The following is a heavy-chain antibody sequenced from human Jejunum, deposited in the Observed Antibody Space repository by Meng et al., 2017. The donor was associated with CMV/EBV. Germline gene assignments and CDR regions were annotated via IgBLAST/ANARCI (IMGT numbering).Heavy chain of an antibody. J-gene: IGHJ4*02. CDR1: GYSISSGDY. D-gene: IGHD4-23*01. V-gene: IGHV4-38-2*01. Sequence: VSGYSISSGDYWSWIRQPPGKELEWIATINHSGDTYFNPSLKSRVTISVDTSKNQFSLKLSSVTATDTAIYSCARYYGGLRYFDYWGQGTLVTVSS. CDR2: INHSGDT. CDR3: ARYYGGLRYFDY.